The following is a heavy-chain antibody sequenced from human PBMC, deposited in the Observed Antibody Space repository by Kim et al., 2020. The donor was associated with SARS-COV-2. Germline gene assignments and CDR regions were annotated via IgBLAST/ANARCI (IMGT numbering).Heavy chain of an antibody. CDR2: ISYDGSNK. D-gene: IGHD5-12*01. Sequence: GGSLRLSCAASGFTFSSYAIHWVRQAPGKGLEWVAVISYDGSNKYYAYSVKGRFTISRDNSKNTLYLQMNSLRAEDTAVYYCAKRADGYKNHFDYWGQGTLVTVSS. CDR3: AKRADGYKNHFDY. V-gene: IGHV3-30*18. CDR1: GFTFSSYA. J-gene: IGHJ4*02.